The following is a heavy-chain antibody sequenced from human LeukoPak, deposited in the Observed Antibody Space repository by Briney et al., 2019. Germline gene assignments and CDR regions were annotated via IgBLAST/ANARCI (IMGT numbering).Heavy chain of an antibody. V-gene: IGHV3-23*01. J-gene: IGHJ6*03. Sequence: GGSLRLSCAASGFTFSSYGMSWVRQAPGKGLEWVSAISGSGGSTYYADSVKGRFTISRDNSKNTLYLQMNSLRAEDTAVYYCAKDGGYSGYDYAPYYYYYMDVWGKGTTVTISS. CDR3: AKDGGYSGYDYAPYYYYYMDV. CDR2: ISGSGGST. D-gene: IGHD5-12*01. CDR1: GFTFSSYG.